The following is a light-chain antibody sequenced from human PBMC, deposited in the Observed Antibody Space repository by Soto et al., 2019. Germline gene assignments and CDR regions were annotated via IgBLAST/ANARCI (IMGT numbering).Light chain of an antibody. CDR2: DAS. J-gene: IGKJ4*01. CDR1: QSITAR. V-gene: IGKV1-5*01. Sequence: DIRLTQSPSTLSASVADRVTITCRASQSITARLAWYQQKPGKAPKLLIYDASILERGVPSRFGGSGSGTEFTLTISTLQPDDFATYYCQQYNTFSLTFGGGTKVDIK. CDR3: QQYNTFSLT.